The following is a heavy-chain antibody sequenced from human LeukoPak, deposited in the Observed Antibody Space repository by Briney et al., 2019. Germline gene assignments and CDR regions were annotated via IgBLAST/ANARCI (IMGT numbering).Heavy chain of an antibody. CDR3: ARVGSGYLNYFDY. J-gene: IGHJ4*02. CDR1: GGSISSYY. CDR2: IYYSGSA. V-gene: IGHV4-59*12. D-gene: IGHD3-22*01. Sequence: SETLSLTCTVSGGSISSYYWSWIRQPPGKRLEWIGYIYYSGSANYNPSLKSRVTISVDTSKNQFSLKLSSVTAADTAVYYCARVGSGYLNYFDYWGQGTLVTVSS.